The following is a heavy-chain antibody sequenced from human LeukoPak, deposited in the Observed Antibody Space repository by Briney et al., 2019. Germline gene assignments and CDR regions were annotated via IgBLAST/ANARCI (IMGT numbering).Heavy chain of an antibody. Sequence: GASLRISCKGPGSRFTSYWLSWVRPLPGKGLEWTGRIDPSDSYTNYSPSFQGHVTISADKSISTAYLQWSSLKASDTAMYYCASLSRYCSSTSCYLSWGQGTLVTVSS. D-gene: IGHD2-2*01. CDR1: GSRFTSYW. V-gene: IGHV5-10-1*01. CDR3: ASLSRYCSSTSCYLS. J-gene: IGHJ4*02. CDR2: IDPSDSYT.